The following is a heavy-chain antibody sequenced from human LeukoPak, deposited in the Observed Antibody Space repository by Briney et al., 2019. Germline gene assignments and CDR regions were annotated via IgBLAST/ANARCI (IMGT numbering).Heavy chain of an antibody. D-gene: IGHD6-13*01. J-gene: IGHJ4*02. CDR1: GITFSDYY. CDR2: ISSSSDYT. Sequence: GGSLRLSCTAYGITFSDYYMSWIRQAPGKGLEWVSFISSSSDYTKYGDSVKGRFTISRDNAKNSLYLQMNSLRVEDTALYYCAKSWRYSRDGVDYWGQGALVTVSS. V-gene: IGHV3-11*03. CDR3: AKSWRYSRDGVDY.